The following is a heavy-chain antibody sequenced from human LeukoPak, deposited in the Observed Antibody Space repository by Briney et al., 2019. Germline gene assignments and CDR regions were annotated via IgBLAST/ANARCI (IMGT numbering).Heavy chain of an antibody. CDR1: GYTFSDNY. CDR2: INPKSGGT. Sequence: ASVKVSCKASGYTFSDNYLHWVRQAPGQGLEWMGWINPKSGGTEYAQKFQGRVTMTRDTSLSTVYMELRRLTSDDTAVFYCVRDPSGSWQWFDYWGQGSLVTVSS. V-gene: IGHV1-2*02. D-gene: IGHD1-26*01. J-gene: IGHJ4*02. CDR3: VRDPSGSWQWFDY.